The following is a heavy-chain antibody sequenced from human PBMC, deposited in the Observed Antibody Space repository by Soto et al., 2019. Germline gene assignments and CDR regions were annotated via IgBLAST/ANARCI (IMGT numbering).Heavy chain of an antibody. CDR2: INHSGST. V-gene: IGHV4-34*01. CDR3: ASHWNRYYYGMDV. J-gene: IGHJ6*02. Sequence: SETLSLTCAVYGGSFSGYYWSWIRQPPGKGLEWIGEINHSGSTNYNPSLKSRVTISVGTSKSQFSLKLSSVTAADTAVYYCASHWNRYYYGMDVWGQGTTVTVSS. CDR1: GGSFSGYY. D-gene: IGHD1-1*01.